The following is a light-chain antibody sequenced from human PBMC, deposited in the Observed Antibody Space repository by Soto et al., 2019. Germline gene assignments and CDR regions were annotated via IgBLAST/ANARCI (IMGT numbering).Light chain of an antibody. CDR3: QQANSFPLT. CDR1: QGINNW. Sequence: DIQMTQSPSSVSASVGDRVTITCRASQGINNWLAWYQQKPRKAPKLLIYTTSSLQSGVPSRFSGSGSRTDFTLTISSLQPEDFATYYCQQANSFPLTFGGGTKVEIK. CDR2: TTS. V-gene: IGKV1D-12*01. J-gene: IGKJ4*01.